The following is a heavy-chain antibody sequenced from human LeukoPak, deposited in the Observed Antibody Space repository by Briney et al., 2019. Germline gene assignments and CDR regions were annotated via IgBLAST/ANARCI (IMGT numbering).Heavy chain of an antibody. Sequence: GGSLRLSCVASGFTFSNLAMGWVRQAPGKGLEWVSLISDSGGTTYYADSVKGRFTISRDNSRNTLYLQMNSLRVDDTAVYYCAKNARRYSGWYFFDHWGQGTLVTVSS. CDR2: ISDSGGTT. CDR1: GFTFSNLA. CDR3: AKNARRYSGWYFFDH. V-gene: IGHV3-23*01. D-gene: IGHD6-19*01. J-gene: IGHJ4*02.